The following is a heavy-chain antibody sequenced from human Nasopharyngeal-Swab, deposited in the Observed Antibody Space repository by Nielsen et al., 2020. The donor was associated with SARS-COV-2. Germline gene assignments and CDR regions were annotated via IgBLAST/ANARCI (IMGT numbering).Heavy chain of an antibody. V-gene: IGHV4-34*01. CDR2: INHSGST. J-gene: IGHJ4*02. CDR3: ARGHNCSGGSCYSSGYYFDY. D-gene: IGHD2-15*01. Sequence: SETLSLTCAVYGGSFSGYYWSWIRQPPGKGLEWIGEINHSGSTNYNPSLKSRVTISVDTSKNPFSLKLSSVTAADTAVYYCARGHNCSGGSCYSSGYYFDYWGQGTLVTVSS. CDR1: GGSFSGYY.